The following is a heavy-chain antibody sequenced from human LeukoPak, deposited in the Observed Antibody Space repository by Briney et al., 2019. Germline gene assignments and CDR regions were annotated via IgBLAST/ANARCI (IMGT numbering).Heavy chain of an antibody. V-gene: IGHV3-21*01. CDR3: ARFETVAAKPFEY. Sequence: RSGGSLRFSCAASGFTFSDHSMNWVRQAPGMGLEWVSSISSESTYILYADSVKGRFTISRDNAKNSLYLQMDSLRAEDTAVYYCARFETVAAKPFEYWGQGALVTASS. CDR1: GFTFSDHS. J-gene: IGHJ4*02. D-gene: IGHD6-19*01. CDR2: ISSESTYI.